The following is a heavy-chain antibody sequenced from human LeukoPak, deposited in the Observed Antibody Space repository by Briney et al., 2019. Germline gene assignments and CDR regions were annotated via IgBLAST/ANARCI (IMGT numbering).Heavy chain of an antibody. CDR2: TYYRSKWHN. Sequence: SQTLSLTCAISGDSVSSNSAAWNWIRQSPPRGLEWLGRTYYRSKWHNDYAVSVKSRITINPDTSRNQFSLQLNSVILEDTAIYYCARIVGGSPDYWGQGTLVTVSS. D-gene: IGHD2-15*01. V-gene: IGHV6-1*01. J-gene: IGHJ4*02. CDR3: ARIVGGSPDY. CDR1: GDSVSSNSAA.